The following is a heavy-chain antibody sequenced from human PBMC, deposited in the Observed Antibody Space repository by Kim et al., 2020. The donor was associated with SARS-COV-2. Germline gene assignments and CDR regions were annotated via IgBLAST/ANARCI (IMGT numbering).Heavy chain of an antibody. CDR3: ARKPHRPTYYYVSSQGATNYYYYGMDV. CDR1: GGSFSGYY. D-gene: IGHD3-10*02. CDR2: INHSGST. Sequence: SETLSLTCAVYGGSFSGYYWSWIRQPPGKGLEWIGEINHSGSTNYNPSLKSRVTISVDTSKNQFSLKLSSVTAADTAVYYCARKPHRPTYYYVSSQGATNYYYYGMDVWGQGTTVTVSS. J-gene: IGHJ6*02. V-gene: IGHV4-34*01.